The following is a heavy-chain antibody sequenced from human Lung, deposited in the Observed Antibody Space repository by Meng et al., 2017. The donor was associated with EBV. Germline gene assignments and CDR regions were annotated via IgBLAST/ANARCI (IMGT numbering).Heavy chain of an antibody. CDR2: INHSGST. J-gene: IGHJ4*02. V-gene: IGHV4-34*03. D-gene: IGHD4-11*01. CDR1: GGSFSGYY. CDR3: AADPLLDDYGNSFDY. Sequence: QGQLQQWGAGLLKPSETLSLTCAVYGGSFSGYYWSWIRQPPGKGLEWIGEINHSGSTNYNPSLKSRVTISVDTSKSQLSLNLNSVTAADTAVYYCAADPLLDDYGNSFDYWGQGTLVTVSS.